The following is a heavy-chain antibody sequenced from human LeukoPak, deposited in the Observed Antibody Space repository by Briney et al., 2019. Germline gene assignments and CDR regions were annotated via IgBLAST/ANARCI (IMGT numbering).Heavy chain of an antibody. CDR3: VRMDDY. CDR2: ISQSGST. CDR1: GHSINRGYY. Sequence: PSETLSLTCVVSGHSINRGYYWGWMRQPPRKGLEWIGSISQSGSTSYNASLKSRVTMSVDTSKNQFSLKLKSVTATDTAVYYCVRMDDYWGQGTLVTVSS. J-gene: IGHJ4*02. V-gene: IGHV4-38-2*01.